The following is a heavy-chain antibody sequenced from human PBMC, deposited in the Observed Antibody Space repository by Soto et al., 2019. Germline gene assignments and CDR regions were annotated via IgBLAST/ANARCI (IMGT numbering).Heavy chain of an antibody. Sequence: ASVKVSCKSSGYSLTNYYMHWVRQAPGQGLEWMGKINPSGGSTSYAQKFQGRVTMTRDTSASTVSMEVSGLRSEDTAVYYCARGFSSSGFDYWGQGTLVTVSS. CDR1: GYSLTNYY. CDR3: ARGFSSSGFDY. D-gene: IGHD6-6*01. CDR2: INPSGGST. J-gene: IGHJ4*02. V-gene: IGHV1-46*01.